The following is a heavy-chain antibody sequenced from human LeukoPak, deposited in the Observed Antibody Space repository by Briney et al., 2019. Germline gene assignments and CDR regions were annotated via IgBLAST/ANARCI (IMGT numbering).Heavy chain of an antibody. Sequence: SETLSLTCTVSGGSISSSSYYWGWIRQPPGKGLEWIGSIYYSGSTNYNPSLKSRVTISVDTFKNQFSLKLSSVTAADTAVYYCARGHMVRGVTLYYYYYYMDVWGKGTTVTVSS. CDR2: IYYSGST. CDR1: GGSISSSSYY. V-gene: IGHV4-39*07. D-gene: IGHD3-10*01. J-gene: IGHJ6*03. CDR3: ARGHMVRGVTLYYYYYYMDV.